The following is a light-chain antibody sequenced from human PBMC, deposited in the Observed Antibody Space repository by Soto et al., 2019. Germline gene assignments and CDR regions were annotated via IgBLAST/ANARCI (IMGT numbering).Light chain of an antibody. CDR3: QSYDSNLSGVV. CDR2: GNN. J-gene: IGLJ2*01. CDR1: SSNIGAGYD. Sequence: QPVLTQPPSVSGAPGQRVTISCTGSSSNIGAGYDVHWYQQLPGTAPKLLIHGNNNRPSGVPDRFSGSKSGTSASLAITGLQAEDEADYYCQSYDSNLSGVVFGGGTKLTVL. V-gene: IGLV1-40*01.